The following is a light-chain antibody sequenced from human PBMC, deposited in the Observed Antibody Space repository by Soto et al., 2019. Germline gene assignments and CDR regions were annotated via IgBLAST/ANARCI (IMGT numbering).Light chain of an antibody. Sequence: AIQMTQSPSSLSASVGDRVTITCRASQAIRNDLGWYQQNPGKAPKLLIHSASLLQDGVPPRFSGGGSGTDFTLTIDSLQPEDFATYYCLQDYIYPYTFGRGPRWIS. CDR2: SAS. CDR3: LQDYIYPYT. J-gene: IGKJ2*01. V-gene: IGKV1-6*01. CDR1: QAIRND.